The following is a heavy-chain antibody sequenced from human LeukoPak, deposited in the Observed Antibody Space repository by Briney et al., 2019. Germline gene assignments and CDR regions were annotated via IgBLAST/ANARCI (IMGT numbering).Heavy chain of an antibody. V-gene: IGHV4-31*03. CDR2: IYYSGST. Sequence: SQTLSLTCTVSGGSISSGGYYWSWIRQHPGQGLEWIGYIYYSGSTYYNPSLRSRVTISVDTSKNQFSLKLSSVTAADTAVYYCARHRGYSSSWYRGYYFDYWGQGTLVTVSS. J-gene: IGHJ4*02. CDR3: ARHRGYSSSWYRGYYFDY. CDR1: GGSISSGGYY. D-gene: IGHD6-13*01.